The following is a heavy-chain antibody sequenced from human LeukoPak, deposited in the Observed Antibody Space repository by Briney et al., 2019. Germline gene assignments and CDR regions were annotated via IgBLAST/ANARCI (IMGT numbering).Heavy chain of an antibody. Sequence: ASVKVSCKASGGTFSSYAISWVRQAPGQGLEWMGGIIPIFGTANYAQKFQGRVTITADESTSTAYMELSSLRSEDTAVCYCARKASSTSGYAFDIWGQGTMVTVSS. V-gene: IGHV1-69*01. CDR1: GGTFSSYA. J-gene: IGHJ3*02. D-gene: IGHD2-2*01. CDR3: ARKASSTSGYAFDI. CDR2: IIPIFGTA.